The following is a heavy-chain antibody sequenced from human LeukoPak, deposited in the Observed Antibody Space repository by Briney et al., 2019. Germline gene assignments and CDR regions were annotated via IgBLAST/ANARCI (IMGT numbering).Heavy chain of an antibody. V-gene: IGHV3-30*04. D-gene: IGHD1-1*01. CDR3: ARVGDWNYYYYYMDV. J-gene: IGHJ6*03. CDR2: ISYDGSNK. Sequence: GGSLRLSCAASGFTFSSYAMHWVRQAPGKGLEWVAVISYDGSNKYYADSVKGRFTISRDNSKNTLYLQMNSLRAEDTAVYYCARVGDWNYYYYYMDVWGKGTTVTVSS. CDR1: GFTFSSYA.